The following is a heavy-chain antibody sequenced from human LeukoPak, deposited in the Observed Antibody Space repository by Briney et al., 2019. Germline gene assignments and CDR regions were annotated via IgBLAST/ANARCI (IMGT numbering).Heavy chain of an antibody. CDR2: ISAYNGNT. V-gene: IGHV1-18*01. Sequence: ASVKVSCKASGGTFSSYAISWVRQAPGQGLEWMRWISAYNGNTNYAQKLQGRVTMTTDTSTSTAYMELRSLRSDDTAVYYCARSNIVTGYGGGSDLYNWFDPWGQGTLVTVSS. J-gene: IGHJ5*02. CDR3: ARSNIVTGYGGGSDLYNWFDP. D-gene: IGHD3-9*01. CDR1: GGTFSSYA.